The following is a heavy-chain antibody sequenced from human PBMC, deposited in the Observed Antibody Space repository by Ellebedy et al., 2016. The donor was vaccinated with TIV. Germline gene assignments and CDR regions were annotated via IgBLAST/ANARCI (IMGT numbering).Heavy chain of an antibody. CDR3: ARDLLWFGDQGYYGMDV. CDR1: GFTFSSYA. J-gene: IGHJ6*02. Sequence: GESLKISXAASGFTFSSYAMHWVRQAPGKGLEWVAVIWYDGSNKYYADSVKGRFTISRDNSKNTLYLQMNSLRAEDTAVYYCARDLLWFGDQGYYGMDVWGQGTTVTVSS. V-gene: IGHV3-33*08. CDR2: IWYDGSNK. D-gene: IGHD3-10*01.